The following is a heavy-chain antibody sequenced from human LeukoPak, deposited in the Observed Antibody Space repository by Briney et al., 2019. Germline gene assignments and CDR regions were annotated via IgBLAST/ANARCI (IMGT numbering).Heavy chain of an antibody. CDR2: IKQDGSEK. V-gene: IGHV3-7*01. J-gene: IGHJ4*02. CDR3: ARHDYGDYSYYFDY. Sequence: GGSLRLSCAASGFTFNSYWMSWVRQAPGKGLEWVANIKQDGSEKYYVDSVKGRFTISRDNAKNSLYLQMNSLRAEDTAVYYCARHDYGDYSYYFDYWGQGTLVTVSS. D-gene: IGHD4-17*01. CDR1: GFTFNSYW.